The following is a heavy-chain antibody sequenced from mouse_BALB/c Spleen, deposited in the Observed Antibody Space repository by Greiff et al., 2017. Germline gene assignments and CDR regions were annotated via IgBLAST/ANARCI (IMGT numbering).Heavy chain of an antibody. J-gene: IGHJ4*01. CDR2: INPYNDGT. Sequence: VQLQQSGPELVKPGASVKMSCKASGYTFTSYVMHWVKQKPGQGLEWIGYINPYNDGTKYNEKFKGKATLTSDKSSSTAYMELSSLTSEDSAVYYCARERGFITYAMDYWGQGTSVTVSS. CDR3: ARERGFITYAMDY. D-gene: IGHD1-2*01. CDR1: GYTFTSYV. V-gene: IGHV1-14*01.